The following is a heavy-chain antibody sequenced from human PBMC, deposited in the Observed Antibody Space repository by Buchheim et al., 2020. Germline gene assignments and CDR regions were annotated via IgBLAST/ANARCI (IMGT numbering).Heavy chain of an antibody. J-gene: IGHJ5*02. CDR3: ARERIFGESRTVTTLLWFDP. D-gene: IGHD4-17*01. V-gene: IGHV4-61*02. CDR1: GGSISSGSYY. CDR2: IYTSGST. Sequence: QVQLQESGPGLVKPSQTLSLTCTVSGGSISSGSYYWSWIRQPAGKGLEWIGRIYTSGSTNYNPSLKSRVTISVDTSKNQFSLKLSSVTAADTAVYYCARERIFGESRTVTTLLWFDPWGQGTL.